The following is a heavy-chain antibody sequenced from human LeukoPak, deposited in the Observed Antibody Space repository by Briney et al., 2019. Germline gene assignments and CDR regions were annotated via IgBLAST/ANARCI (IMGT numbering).Heavy chain of an antibody. Sequence: GGSLRLSCAASGFTFSSYSMNWVRQAPGKGLEWVPYISSSSSTIYYADSVKGRFTISRDNAKNSLYLQMNSLRDEDTAVYYCARLGLFDCSSTSCYEDYWGQGTLVTVSS. J-gene: IGHJ4*02. CDR3: ARLGLFDCSSTSCYEDY. V-gene: IGHV3-48*02. CDR1: GFTFSSYS. D-gene: IGHD2-2*01. CDR2: ISSSSSTI.